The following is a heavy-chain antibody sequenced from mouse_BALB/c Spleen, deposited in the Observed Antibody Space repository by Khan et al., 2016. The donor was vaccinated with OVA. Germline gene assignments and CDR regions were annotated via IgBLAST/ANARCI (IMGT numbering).Heavy chain of an antibody. V-gene: IGHV5-6-4*01. CDR3: TRDRTYYGSSFYFDY. CDR1: GFAFSSYS. D-gene: IGHD1-1*01. CDR2: ITSGGSYT. Sequence: EVELVESGGGLVKPGGSLKLSCAASGFAFSSYSMSWVRQTPEKRLEWVATITSGGSYTYYPDSGKGRFTISRDNAKNTLYLQMSSLKSEDTGMYYCTRDRTYYGSSFYFDYWGQGTTLTVSS. J-gene: IGHJ2*01.